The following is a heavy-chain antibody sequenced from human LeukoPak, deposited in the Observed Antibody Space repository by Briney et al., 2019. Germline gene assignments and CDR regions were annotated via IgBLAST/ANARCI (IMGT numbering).Heavy chain of an antibody. V-gene: IGHV1-18*01. Sequence: GASVKVSCKASGYTFTSYGISWVRQAPGQGLEWMGWISAYNGNTNYAQKLQGRVTMTTDTSTSTAYMELRSLRSDDTAVYYCARERPRQMTTITPPGRDLYDYWGQGTLVTVSS. J-gene: IGHJ4*02. CDR3: ARERPRQMTTITPPGRDLYDY. CDR2: ISAYNGNT. CDR1: GYTFTSYG. D-gene: IGHD4-17*01.